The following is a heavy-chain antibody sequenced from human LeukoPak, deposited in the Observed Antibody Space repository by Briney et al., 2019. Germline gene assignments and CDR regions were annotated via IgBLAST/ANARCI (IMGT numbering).Heavy chain of an antibody. J-gene: IGHJ4*02. CDR3: ARGLDHSSSSRAFDY. Sequence: SETLSLTCAVYGGSFSGYYWSWIRQPPGKGLEWIGEINHSGSTNYNPSLKSRVTISVDTSKNQFSLKLSSVTAADTAVYYCARGLDHSSSSRAFDYWGQGTLVTVSP. CDR1: GGSFSGYY. CDR2: INHSGST. D-gene: IGHD6-6*01. V-gene: IGHV4-34*01.